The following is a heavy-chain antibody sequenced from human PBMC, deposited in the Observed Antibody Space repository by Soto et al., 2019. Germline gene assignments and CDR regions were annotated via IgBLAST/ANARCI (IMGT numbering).Heavy chain of an antibody. Sequence: PSETLSLTCTVSGGSISSYYWSWIRQPPGKGLEWIGYIYYSGSTNHNPSLKSRVTISVDTSKNQFSLKLSSVTAADTAVYYCARVKLAYGSGSFNAFDIWGQGTMVTVSS. D-gene: IGHD3-10*01. CDR1: GGSISSYY. CDR2: IYYSGST. CDR3: ARVKLAYGSGSFNAFDI. V-gene: IGHV4-59*01. J-gene: IGHJ3*02.